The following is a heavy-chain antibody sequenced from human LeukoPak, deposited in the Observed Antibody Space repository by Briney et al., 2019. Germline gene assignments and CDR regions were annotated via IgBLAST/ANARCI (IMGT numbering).Heavy chain of an antibody. D-gene: IGHD1-7*01. CDR1: GFTFSNAW. CDR3: TTDVELELPPLIDY. Sequence: GGSLRLSCAASGFTFSNAWMSWVRQAPGKGLEWVGRIKSKTDGGTTDYAAPVKGRFTISRDDSKNTLYLQMNSLKTEDTAVYYCTTDVELELPPLIDYWGQGTLVTVSS. V-gene: IGHV3-15*01. CDR2: IKSKTDGGTT. J-gene: IGHJ4*02.